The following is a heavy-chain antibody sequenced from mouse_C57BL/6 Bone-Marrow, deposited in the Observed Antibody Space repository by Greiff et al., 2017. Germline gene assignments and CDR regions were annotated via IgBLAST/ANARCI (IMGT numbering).Heavy chain of an antibody. CDR1: GYTFTSYW. V-gene: IGHV1-7*01. CDR3: ARSGNYGSYYFDY. J-gene: IGHJ2*01. D-gene: IGHD1-1*01. CDR2: INPSSGYP. Sequence: VQLQQSGAELAKPGASVKLSCKASGYTFTSYWMHWVKQRPGQGLEWIGYINPSSGYPKYNQKFKDKATLPADKSSSTAYLQLSSLTYENSEVYDCARSGNYGSYYFDYWGQGTTLTVSS.